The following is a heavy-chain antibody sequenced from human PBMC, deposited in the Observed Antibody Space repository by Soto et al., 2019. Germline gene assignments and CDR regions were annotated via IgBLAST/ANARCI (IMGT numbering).Heavy chain of an antibody. CDR2: ISYSGSA. Sequence: QVQLQESGPGLVKPSQTLSLACTVSGGSNTSADKNWSWIRQHPGKGLEWIGHISYSGSAYYNPSLKSRVTIFVGMSDNQFTLELSSVTAADTAVYYCARGAYDFRNTYYRGGFYFFDNWGQGSLVTVST. D-gene: IGHD3-3*01. J-gene: IGHJ4*02. CDR3: ARGAYDFRNTYYRGGFYFFDN. V-gene: IGHV4-31*03. CDR1: GGSNTSADKN.